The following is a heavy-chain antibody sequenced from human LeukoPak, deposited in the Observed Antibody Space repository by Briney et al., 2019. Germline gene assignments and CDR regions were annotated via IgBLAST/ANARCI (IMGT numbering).Heavy chain of an antibody. CDR3: ARSRPFFDP. Sequence: GESLKISCKASGYDFTSYWIGWVRQMPGKGLEWMGIINPGDSDTRYSPSFQGQVTISTDNSISTAYLQWRSLKASDTAMYYCARSRPFFDPWGQGALVTVSS. CDR2: INPGDSDT. V-gene: IGHV5-51*01. CDR1: GYDFTSYW. J-gene: IGHJ5*02.